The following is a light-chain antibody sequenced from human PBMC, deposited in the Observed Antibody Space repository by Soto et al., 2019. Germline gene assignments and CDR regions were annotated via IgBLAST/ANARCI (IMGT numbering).Light chain of an antibody. CDR3: MQSLQLPVT. J-gene: IGKJ4*01. CDR2: EVS. Sequence: EIVMTQTPLSLSVTPGQPASISCKSSQSLLHSNGKTYFYWHMQKPGQPPQLLIYEVSSRFSGVXDXSSGSGSGTDFTLKISRVEAEDVGVYYCMQSLQLPVTFGGGTKVEIK. V-gene: IGKV2D-29*01. CDR1: QSLLHSNGKTY.